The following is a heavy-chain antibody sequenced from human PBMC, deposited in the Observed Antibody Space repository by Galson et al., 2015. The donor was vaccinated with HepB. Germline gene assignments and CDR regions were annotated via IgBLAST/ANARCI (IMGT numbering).Heavy chain of an antibody. D-gene: IGHD6-19*01. V-gene: IGHV3-23*01. CDR2: ISGSGGST. CDR3: AKDQAVAGTIGFQENNWFDP. Sequence: SLRLSCAASGFTFSSYAMSWVRQAPGKGLEWVSAISGSGGSTYYADSVKGRFTISRDNSKNTLYLQMNSLRAEDTAVYYCAKDQAVAGTIGFQENNWFDPWGQGTLVTVSS. J-gene: IGHJ5*02. CDR1: GFTFSSYA.